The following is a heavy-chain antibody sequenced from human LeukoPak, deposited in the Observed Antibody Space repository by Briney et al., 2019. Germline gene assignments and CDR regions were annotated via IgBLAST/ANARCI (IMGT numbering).Heavy chain of an antibody. CDR3: AKDLMYSSDSEGNWFDP. D-gene: IGHD6-25*01. Sequence: GGSLRLSCAASGFTFSSYAMSWVRQAPGKGLEWVSAISGSGGSTYYADSVKGRFTISRDNSKNTLYLQMNSLRAEDTAVYYCAKDLMYSSDSEGNWFDPWGKGTLVTVSS. J-gene: IGHJ5*02. V-gene: IGHV3-23*01. CDR1: GFTFSSYA. CDR2: ISGSGGST.